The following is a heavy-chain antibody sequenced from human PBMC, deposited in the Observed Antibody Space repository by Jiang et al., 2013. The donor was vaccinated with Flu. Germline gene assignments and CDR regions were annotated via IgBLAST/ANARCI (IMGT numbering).Heavy chain of an antibody. CDR3: APHSIRGWYYFDY. V-gene: IGHV3-23*01. J-gene: IGHJ4*02. D-gene: IGHD6-19*01. CDR2: ISGSGGST. Sequence: VQLLESGGGLVQPGGSLRLSCAASGFTFSSYAMSWVRQAPGKGLEWVSAISGSGGSTYYADSVKGRFTISRDNSKNTLYLQMNSLRAEDTAVYYCAPHSIRGWYYFDYWGQGTLVTVSS. CDR1: GFTFSSYA.